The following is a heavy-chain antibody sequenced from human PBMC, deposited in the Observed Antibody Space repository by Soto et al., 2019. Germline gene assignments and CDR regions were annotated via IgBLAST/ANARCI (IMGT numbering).Heavy chain of an antibody. CDR1: S. V-gene: IGHV1-2*02. CDR3: ARGEGSSWYFYYFDF. D-gene: IGHD6-13*01. J-gene: IGHJ4*02. Sequence: SRCWVQQEKRQGLEWLGWINANTDDTNYAQNFQGRVTMTRDTSISTAYMEFSSLRSDDTAVYYCARGEGSSWYFYYFDFWVQGT. CDR2: INANTDDT.